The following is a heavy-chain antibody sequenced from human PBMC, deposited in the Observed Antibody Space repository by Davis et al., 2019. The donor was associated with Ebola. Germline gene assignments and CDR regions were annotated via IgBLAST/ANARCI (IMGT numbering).Heavy chain of an antibody. D-gene: IGHD2-2*02. CDR2: ISAYNGNT. Sequence: ASVKVSCKASGYTFTSYGISWVRQAPGQGLEWMGWISAYNGNTNYAQKLQGRVTMTKDTSTSTAYMELRSLRSDDTAVYYCARDADIVVVPAAIRPLGYWGQGTLVTVSS. V-gene: IGHV1-18*04. J-gene: IGHJ4*02. CDR1: GYTFTSYG. CDR3: ARDADIVVVPAAIRPLGY.